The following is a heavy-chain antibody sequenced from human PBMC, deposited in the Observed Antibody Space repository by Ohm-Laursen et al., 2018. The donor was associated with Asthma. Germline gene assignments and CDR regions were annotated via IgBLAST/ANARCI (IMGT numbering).Heavy chain of an antibody. Sequence: GFLRLSCAASGFIFSSHWMCWVRQAPGKGLEWVANIKPDGSEKYYVDSVKGRFTISRDNAKNSLDLQMNNLRAEDTAVYYCARGFATGDWGQGTLVTVSS. CDR1: GFIFSSHW. J-gene: IGHJ4*02. CDR2: IKPDGSEK. V-gene: IGHV3-7*03. D-gene: IGHD1-1*01. CDR3: ARGFATGD.